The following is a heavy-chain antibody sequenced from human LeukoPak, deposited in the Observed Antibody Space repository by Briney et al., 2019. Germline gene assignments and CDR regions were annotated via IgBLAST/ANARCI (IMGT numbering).Heavy chain of an antibody. J-gene: IGHJ6*03. CDR1: GYSISSGCY. V-gene: IGHV4-38-2*01. CDR3: ARSAAHYYYCYYMDV. CDR2: IYHSGST. Sequence: SETLSLTCAVSGYSISSGCYWGWIRQPPGKGLEWIGSIYHSGSTYFNPSLKSRVTMSLDTSKNQFSLKLSSVTAADTAVYYCARSAAHYYYCYYMDVWGKGTTVTVSS.